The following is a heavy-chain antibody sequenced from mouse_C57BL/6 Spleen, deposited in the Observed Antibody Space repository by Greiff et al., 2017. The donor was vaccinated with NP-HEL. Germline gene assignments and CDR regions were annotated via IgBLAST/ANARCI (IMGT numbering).Heavy chain of an antibody. J-gene: IGHJ2*01. CDR2: ISSGGSYT. CDR1: GFTFSSYG. Sequence: EVMLVESGGDLVKPGGSLKLSCAASGFTFSSYGMSWVRQTPDKRLEWVATISSGGSYTYYPDSVKGRFTISRDNAKNTLYLQMSSLKSEDTAMYYWARHNYDYEDYWGQGTTLTVSS. CDR3: ARHNYDYEDY. D-gene: IGHD2-4*01. V-gene: IGHV5-6*02.